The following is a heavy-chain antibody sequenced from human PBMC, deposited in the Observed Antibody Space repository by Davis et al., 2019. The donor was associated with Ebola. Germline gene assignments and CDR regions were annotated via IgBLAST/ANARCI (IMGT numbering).Heavy chain of an antibody. CDR3: ARDAARIGAAY. CDR1: GYTFTSYY. D-gene: IGHD1-26*01. Sequence: ASVKVSCKASGYTFTSYYMHWVRQAPGQGLEWMGIINPSGGSTSYAQKFQGRVTMTRDTSTSTVYMELSRLRSDDTAVYYCARDAARIGAAYWGQGTLVTVSS. V-gene: IGHV1-46*01. J-gene: IGHJ4*02. CDR2: INPSGGST.